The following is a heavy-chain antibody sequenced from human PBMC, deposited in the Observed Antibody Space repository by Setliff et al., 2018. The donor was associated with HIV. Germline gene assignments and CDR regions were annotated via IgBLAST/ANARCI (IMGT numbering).Heavy chain of an antibody. V-gene: IGHV4-59*01. CDR3: ARGDTRNYYGGDYFDY. CDR1: GGSISGYF. D-gene: IGHD1-26*01. J-gene: IGHJ4*02. CDR2: IYHSGNT. Sequence: TLSLTRPVSGGSISGYFWNWIRQPPGKGLEWIGYIYHSGNTNYNPSLESRVSISVDTSKNQFSLKLSSVTAADTAVYYCARGDTRNYYGGDYFDYWGQGSLVTVSS.